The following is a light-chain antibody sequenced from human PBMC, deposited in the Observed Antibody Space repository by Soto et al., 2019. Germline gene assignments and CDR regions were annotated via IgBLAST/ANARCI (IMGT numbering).Light chain of an antibody. V-gene: IGLV2-8*01. Sequence: QSALTQPPSASGSPGQSVTISCTGTSSDVGGYNYVSWYQQNPGKVPKLMIYDVNKRPSGVPDRFSGSKSGNTASLTVSGLQDEDEADYYCTSYAGGNNVFGTGTKLTVL. CDR1: SSDVGGYNY. J-gene: IGLJ1*01. CDR3: TSYAGGNNV. CDR2: DVN.